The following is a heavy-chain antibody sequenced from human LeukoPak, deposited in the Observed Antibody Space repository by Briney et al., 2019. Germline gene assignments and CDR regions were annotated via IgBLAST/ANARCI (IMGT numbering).Heavy chain of an antibody. Sequence: PGEPLKISCRGSGYSFTSYWISWVRKMPGKGLEWMGRIDPSDSYTNYSPSFQGHVTISADKSISTAYLQWSSLKASDTAMYYCARHLPYYYYGMDVWGKGTTVTVSS. CDR1: GYSFTSYW. V-gene: IGHV5-10-1*01. CDR2: IDPSDSYT. J-gene: IGHJ6*04. CDR3: ARHLPYYYYGMDV.